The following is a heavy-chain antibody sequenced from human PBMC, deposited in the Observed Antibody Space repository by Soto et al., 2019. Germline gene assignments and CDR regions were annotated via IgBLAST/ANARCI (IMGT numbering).Heavy chain of an antibody. D-gene: IGHD3-22*01. CDR1: GGSISSGDYY. V-gene: IGHV4-30-4*01. J-gene: IGHJ4*02. Sequence: SETLSLTCTVSGGSISSGDYYWSWIRQPPGKGLEWIGYIYYSGSTYYNPSLKSRVTISVDTSKNQFSLKLSSVTAADTAVYYCPRCYDSSGYYLGAAVFDYWGQGTLVTVSS. CDR3: PRCYDSSGYYLGAAVFDY. CDR2: IYYSGST.